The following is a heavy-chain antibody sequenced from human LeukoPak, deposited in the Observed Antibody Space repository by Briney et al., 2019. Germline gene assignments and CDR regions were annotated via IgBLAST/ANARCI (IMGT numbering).Heavy chain of an antibody. CDR1: GFTFSNFA. CDR2: ILYDGRNK. V-gene: IGHV3-30*03. D-gene: IGHD1/OR15-1a*01. J-gene: IGHJ3*02. Sequence: PGGSLRLSCAASGFTFSNFAIHWVRQAPGKGLEWVAVILYDGRNKYYGDSVEGRFTISRDNSKDTVYLQMNSLRAEDTAVYYCAAREGGTGTFDAFDIWGQGTMVTVSS. CDR3: AAREGGTGTFDAFDI.